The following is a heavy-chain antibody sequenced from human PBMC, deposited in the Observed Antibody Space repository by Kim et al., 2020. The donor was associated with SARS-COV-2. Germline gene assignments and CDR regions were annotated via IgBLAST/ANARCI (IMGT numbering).Heavy chain of an antibody. V-gene: IGHV3-73*01. CDR1: GFTFSDSV. CDR2: VRMKSDNYVT. CDR3: TCGGTGSWAFDI. J-gene: IGHJ3*02. Sequence: GGSLRLSCAASGFTFSDSVMHWVRQASGKGLEWIARVRMKSDNYVTAYGESVRGRFTVSRDDSESMAYLQMNSLRTDDTAVYFCTCGGTGSWAFDIWGQG. D-gene: IGHD3-9*01.